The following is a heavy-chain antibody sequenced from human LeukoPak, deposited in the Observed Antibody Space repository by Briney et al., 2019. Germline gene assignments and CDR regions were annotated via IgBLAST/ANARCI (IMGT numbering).Heavy chain of an antibody. V-gene: IGHV3-21*01. CDR1: GFTFSSYS. D-gene: IGHD3-9*01. J-gene: IGHJ5*02. Sequence: GGSLRLPCAASGFTFSSYSMNWVRQAPGKGLEWVSSISSSSSYIYYADSVKGRFTISRDNAKNSLYLQMNSLRAEDTAVYYCARGGHSSLTGYRNNWFDPWGQGTLVTVSS. CDR3: ARGGHSSLTGYRNNWFDP. CDR2: ISSSSSYI.